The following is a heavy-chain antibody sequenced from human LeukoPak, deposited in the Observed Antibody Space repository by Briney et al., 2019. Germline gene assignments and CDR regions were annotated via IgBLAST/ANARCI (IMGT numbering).Heavy chain of an antibody. CDR1: GFTFSTYG. Sequence: PGGSLRLSCAASGFTFSTYGMHWVRQAPGKGLEWVAVISYDGSNKYYADSVKGRFTISRDNSKNTLYLQMNSLRAEDTAVYYCARDGLYYCDSSGYYQGWFDSWGQGILVTVSS. D-gene: IGHD3-22*01. CDR3: ARDGLYYCDSSGYYQGWFDS. CDR2: ISYDGSNK. V-gene: IGHV3-30*03. J-gene: IGHJ5*01.